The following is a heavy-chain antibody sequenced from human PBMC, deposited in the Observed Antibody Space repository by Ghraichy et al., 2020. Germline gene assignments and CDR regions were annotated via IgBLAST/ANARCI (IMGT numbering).Heavy chain of an antibody. J-gene: IGHJ4*02. D-gene: IGHD3-16*01. CDR3: ARGLLAYGYVSYFDY. Sequence: SETPSLTCTVSGGSISSYYWSWIRQPPGKGLEWIGYIYYSGSTNYNPSLKSRVTISVDTSKNQFSLKLSSVTAADTAVYYCARGLLAYGYVSYFDYWGQGTLVTVSS. CDR2: IYYSGST. V-gene: IGHV4-59*01. CDR1: GGSISSYY.